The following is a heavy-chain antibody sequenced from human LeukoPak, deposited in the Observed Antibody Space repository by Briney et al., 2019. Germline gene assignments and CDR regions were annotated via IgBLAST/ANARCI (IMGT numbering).Heavy chain of an antibody. CDR1: GGSISSGGYY. V-gene: IGHV4-31*03. D-gene: IGHD3-22*01. CDR3: ARCSDSGAYYSIDY. J-gene: IGHJ4*02. Sequence: SETLSLTCTVSGGSISSGGYYWSWVRQYPGKGLEWIGYIYYSGGTYSNPSLKSRLTISVDTSKNQFSLNLNSVTAADTAVYYCARCSDSGAYYSIDYWGQGTLVTVSS. CDR2: IYYSGGT.